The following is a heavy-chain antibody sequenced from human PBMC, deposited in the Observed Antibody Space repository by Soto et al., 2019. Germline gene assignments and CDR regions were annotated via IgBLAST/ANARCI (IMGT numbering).Heavy chain of an antibody. Sequence: SVKVSCKASGFTFTSSAVQWVRQARGQRLEWIGWIVVGSGDTNYAQKFQERVTITRDMSTSTAYMELSSLRSEDTAVYYCAAVAEYYYDSSGYHTGPPIGRYWGQGTLVTVS. V-gene: IGHV1-58*01. CDR1: GFTFTSSA. CDR2: IVVGSGDT. D-gene: IGHD3-22*01. CDR3: AAVAEYYYDSSGYHTGPPIGRY. J-gene: IGHJ4*02.